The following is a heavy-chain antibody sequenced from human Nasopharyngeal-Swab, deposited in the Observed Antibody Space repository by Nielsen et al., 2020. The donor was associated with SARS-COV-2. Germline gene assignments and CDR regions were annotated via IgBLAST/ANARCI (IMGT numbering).Heavy chain of an antibody. CDR1: GFTFSSYA. J-gene: IGHJ4*02. D-gene: IGHD3-22*01. Sequence: GESLKISCAASGFTFSSYAMSWVRQAPGKGLEWVSVISGSGGSTYYADSVKGRFTISRDNSKNTLYLQMNSLRAEDTAVYYCARYDDYYGSSGYAYWGQGTLVTVSS. CDR2: ISGSGGST. V-gene: IGHV3-23*01. CDR3: ARYDDYYGSSGYAY.